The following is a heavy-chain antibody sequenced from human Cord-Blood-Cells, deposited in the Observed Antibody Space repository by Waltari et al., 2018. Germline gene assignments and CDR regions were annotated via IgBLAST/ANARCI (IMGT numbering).Heavy chain of an antibody. V-gene: IGHV3-30-3*01. CDR1: GFTFSSYA. D-gene: IGHD3-10*01. J-gene: IGHJ6*02. CDR3: AREGEGPMVQGVTYYYYGMDV. Sequence: QVQLVESGGGVVQPGRSLSLSCAAPGFTFSSYAMPWVRQAPGKGLEWVAVISYDGSNKYYADSVKGRFTISRDNSKNTLQLQMNSLRAEDTAVYYCAREGEGPMVQGVTYYYYGMDVWGQGTTVTVSS. CDR2: ISYDGSNK.